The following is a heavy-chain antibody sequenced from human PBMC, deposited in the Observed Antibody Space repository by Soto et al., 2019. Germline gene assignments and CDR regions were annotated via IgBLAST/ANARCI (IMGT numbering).Heavy chain of an antibody. D-gene: IGHD3-22*01. CDR3: AKVGGITMTVVVDY. J-gene: IGHJ4*02. Sequence: GGSLRLSCAASGFTFSSYGMHWVRQAPGKGLEWVALISYDGSNKYYADSVKGRFTISRDNSENTLYLQMNSLRTEDTAIYYCAKVGGITMTVVVDYWGQGTLVTVSP. CDR2: ISYDGSNK. CDR1: GFTFSSYG. V-gene: IGHV3-30*18.